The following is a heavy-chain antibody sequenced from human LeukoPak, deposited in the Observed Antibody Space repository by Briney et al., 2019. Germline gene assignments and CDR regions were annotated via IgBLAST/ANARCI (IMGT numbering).Heavy chain of an antibody. CDR2: ISSSSSTI. J-gene: IGHJ4*02. V-gene: IGHV3-48*01. Sequence: GGSLRLSCAASGFTFSSYSMNWVRQAPGRGLEWVSYISSSSSTIYYADSVKGRFTISRDNAKNSLYLQMNSLRAEDTAVYYCARDNTFQTFDYWGQGTLVTVSS. CDR3: ARDNTFQTFDY. D-gene: IGHD2-21*01. CDR1: GFTFSSYS.